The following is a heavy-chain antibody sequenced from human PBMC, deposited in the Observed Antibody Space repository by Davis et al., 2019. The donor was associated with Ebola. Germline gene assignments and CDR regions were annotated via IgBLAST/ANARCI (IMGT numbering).Heavy chain of an antibody. CDR3: ARDIVVVPAAIVYYGMDV. Sequence: LSLTCAASGFTFSSYSMNWVRQAPGKGLEWVSSISSSSSYIYYADSVKGRFTMSRDNAKNSLYLQMNSLRAEDTAVYYCARDIVVVPAAIVYYGMDVWGQGTTVTVSS. CDR1: GFTFSSYS. V-gene: IGHV3-21*04. D-gene: IGHD2-2*01. J-gene: IGHJ6*02. CDR2: ISSSSSYI.